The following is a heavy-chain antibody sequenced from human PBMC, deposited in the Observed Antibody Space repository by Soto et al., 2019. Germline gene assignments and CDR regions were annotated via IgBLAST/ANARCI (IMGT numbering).Heavy chain of an antibody. CDR2: IYYSGST. Sequence: ASETLCRTCTVSGGSISRYYCSWIRQPPGKGLEWIGYIYYSGSTNYNPSLKSRVTISVDTSKNQFSLKLSSVTAADTAVYYCARQDIVASLEAFDI. V-gene: IGHV4-59*01. D-gene: IGHD5-12*01. CDR1: GGSISRYY. J-gene: IGHJ3*02. CDR3: ARQDIVASLEAFDI.